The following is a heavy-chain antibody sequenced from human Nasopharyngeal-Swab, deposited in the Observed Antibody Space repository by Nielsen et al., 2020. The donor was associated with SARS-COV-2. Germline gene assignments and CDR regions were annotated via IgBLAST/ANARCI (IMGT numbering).Heavy chain of an antibody. V-gene: IGHV4-31*03. D-gene: IGHD3-3*01. CDR2: IYYSGST. CDR3: ARANRSGIFGVVLNFDY. J-gene: IGHJ4*02. Sequence: SETLSLTYTVSGGSISSGGYYWSWIRQHPGKGLEWIGYIYYSGSTHYNPSLKSRVTISVDTSKNQFSLKLSSVTAADTAVYYCARANRSGIFGVVLNFDYWGPGTLVTVSS. CDR1: GGSISSGGYY.